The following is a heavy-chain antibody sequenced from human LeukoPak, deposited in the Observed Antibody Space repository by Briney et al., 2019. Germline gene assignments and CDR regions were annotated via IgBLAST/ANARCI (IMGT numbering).Heavy chain of an antibody. Sequence: SETLSLTCTVSGYSISSGYYWGWIRQPPGKGLEWIGNIHYSARIYYNPSLKSRLTISPDTSKNQFSLKLTSVTAADTAVYYCTREVRSAWASFDPWGQGTLVIVSS. V-gene: IGHV4-38-2*02. J-gene: IGHJ5*02. CDR1: GYSISSGYY. CDR2: IHYSARI. D-gene: IGHD1-26*01. CDR3: TREVRSAWASFDP.